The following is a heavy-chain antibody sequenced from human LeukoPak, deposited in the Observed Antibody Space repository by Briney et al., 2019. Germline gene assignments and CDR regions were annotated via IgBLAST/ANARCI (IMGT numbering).Heavy chain of an antibody. D-gene: IGHD2-2*01. CDR2: INWNGGST. Sequence: GGSLRLSCAASGFTFDDYGMSWVRQAPGKGLGLVSGINWNGGSTGYADSVKGRFTISRDNAKTSLYLQMNSLGAEDTALYYCARDLVVPAAYDAFDIWGQGTMVTVSS. V-gene: IGHV3-20*04. CDR1: GFTFDDYG. J-gene: IGHJ3*02. CDR3: ARDLVVPAAYDAFDI.